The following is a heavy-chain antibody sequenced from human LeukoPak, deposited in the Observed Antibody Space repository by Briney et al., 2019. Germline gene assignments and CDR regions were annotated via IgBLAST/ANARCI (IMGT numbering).Heavy chain of an antibody. V-gene: IGHV3-23*01. J-gene: IGHJ5*02. CDR1: GFTFSSYA. Sequence: PGGSLRLSCAASGFTFSSYAMSWVRQAPGKGLEWVSSIAAGSGSTYYADSVKGRFTISRDNSKNTLYLQMNSLRAEDTALYYCAKAAYGDYVNWFDPWGQGTLVTVSS. CDR2: IAAGSGST. D-gene: IGHD4-17*01. CDR3: AKAAYGDYVNWFDP.